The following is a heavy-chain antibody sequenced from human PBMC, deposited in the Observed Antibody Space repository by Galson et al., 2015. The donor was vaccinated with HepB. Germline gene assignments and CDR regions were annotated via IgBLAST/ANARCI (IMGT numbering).Heavy chain of an antibody. CDR1: GYIAS. Sequence: SVKVSCKASGYIASMHWVRQAPGQGLEWMGRINSNTGATNSVQKFQGRVTMTRDTSISTAYMELRRLRSDDTAVYYCARGGSKAFDSWGQGTQVTVSS. CDR2: INSNTGAT. CDR3: ARGGSKAFDS. V-gene: IGHV1-2*06. J-gene: IGHJ4*02.